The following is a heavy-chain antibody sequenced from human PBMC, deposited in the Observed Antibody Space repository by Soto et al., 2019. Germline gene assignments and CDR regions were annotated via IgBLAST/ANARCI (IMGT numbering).Heavy chain of an antibody. CDR3: AKYLYISSWSEFDC. CDR1: GFTFNTHA. V-gene: IGHV3-23*01. CDR2: ISGDGGST. D-gene: IGHD6-13*01. Sequence: PGGSLRLSCAASGFTFNTHAMSWVRQAPGKGLEWVSGISGDGGSTYYADSVKGRFTISRDNSRTTLFLQMNSLTAEDTAVYYCAKYLYISSWSEFDCWGQGILVTVSS. J-gene: IGHJ4*02.